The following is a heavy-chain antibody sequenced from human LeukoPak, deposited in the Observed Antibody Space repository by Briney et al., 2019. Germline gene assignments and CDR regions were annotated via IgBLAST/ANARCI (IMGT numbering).Heavy chain of an antibody. J-gene: IGHJ5*02. CDR3: AKIAILGVVIMSPLWFDP. CDR2: ISGSGGST. CDR1: GFTFSSYA. D-gene: IGHD3-3*01. Sequence: GGSLRLSCAASGFTFSSYAMSWVRQAPGKGQEWVSAISGSGGSTYYADSVKGRFTISRDNSKNTLYLQMNSLRAEDTAVYYCAKIAILGVVIMSPLWFDPWGQGTLVTVSS. V-gene: IGHV3-23*01.